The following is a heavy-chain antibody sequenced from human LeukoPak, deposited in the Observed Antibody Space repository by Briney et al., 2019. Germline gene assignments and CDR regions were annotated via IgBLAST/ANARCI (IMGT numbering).Heavy chain of an antibody. D-gene: IGHD6-19*01. CDR3: ARGPGRGIAVAGTVDY. Sequence: PSETLSLTCTVSGGSISSYYWSWIRQPAGKGLEWTERIYTSGSTNYNPSLKSRVTMSVDTSKNQFSLKLSSVTAADTAVYYCARGPGRGIAVAGTVDYWGQGTLVTVSS. J-gene: IGHJ4*02. V-gene: IGHV4-4*07. CDR2: IYTSGST. CDR1: GGSISSYY.